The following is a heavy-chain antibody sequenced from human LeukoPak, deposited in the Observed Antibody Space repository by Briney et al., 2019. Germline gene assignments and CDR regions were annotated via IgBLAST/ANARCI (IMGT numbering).Heavy chain of an antibody. V-gene: IGHV1-2*02. J-gene: IGHJ5*02. Sequence: GASVKVSCKASGCTFTGYYMHWVRQAPGQGLEWMGWINPNSGGTNYAQKFQGRVTVTRDTSISTAYMELRRLRSDDTAVYYCARADYGDSRDEYNWFDPWGQGTLVTVSS. CDR1: GCTFTGYY. CDR3: ARADYGDSRDEYNWFDP. D-gene: IGHD4-17*01. CDR2: INPNSGGT.